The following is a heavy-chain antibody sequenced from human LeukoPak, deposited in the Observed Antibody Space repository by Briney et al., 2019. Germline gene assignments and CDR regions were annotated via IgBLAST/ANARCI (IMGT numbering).Heavy chain of an antibody. CDR1: GFTFSRYW. Sequence: GGSLRLSCVGSGFTFSRYWLNWVRQAPGKGLEWVANMNQDGSEIYYLDSVKGRFTISRDNAKNSVYLQMNGLKAEDTAVYYCARKYSSSWYDYWGQGTLVTVSS. CDR3: ARKYSSSWYDY. D-gene: IGHD6-13*01. J-gene: IGHJ4*02. CDR2: MNQDGSEI. V-gene: IGHV3-7*03.